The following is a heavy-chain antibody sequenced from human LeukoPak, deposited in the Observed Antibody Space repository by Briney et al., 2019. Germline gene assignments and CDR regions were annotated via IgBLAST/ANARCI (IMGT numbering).Heavy chain of an antibody. CDR1: GFTFSTYW. J-gene: IGHJ4*02. D-gene: IGHD6-13*01. CDR2: VNGDGSST. Sequence: SGGSLRLSCAASGFTFSTYWMHWVRQAPGKGLVWVSRVNGDGSSTNYADSVKGRFTISRDNAKNTLYLQMNSLRAEDTAVYYCARDGIAAVDFDYWGQGILVIVSS. V-gene: IGHV3-74*01. CDR3: ARDGIAAVDFDY.